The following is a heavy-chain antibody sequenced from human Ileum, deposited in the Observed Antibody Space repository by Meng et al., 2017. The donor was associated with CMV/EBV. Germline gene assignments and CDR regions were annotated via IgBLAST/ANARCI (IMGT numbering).Heavy chain of an antibody. Sequence: SGFTFDNFGMHWVRQAPGKGLEWVAVISKNGNDKFYADSVKGRFTISRDNSKNTLDLQIDSLRPEDTAVYYCAKGLKLFVSNDYSDHWGQGTLVTVSS. CDR2: ISKNGNDK. CDR1: GFTFDNFG. CDR3: AKGLKLFVSNDYSDH. J-gene: IGHJ4*02. V-gene: IGHV3-30*18. D-gene: IGHD2-21*01.